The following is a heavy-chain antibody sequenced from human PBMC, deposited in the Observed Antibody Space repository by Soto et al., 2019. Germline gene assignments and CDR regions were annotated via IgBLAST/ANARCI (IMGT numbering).Heavy chain of an antibody. D-gene: IGHD1-26*01. J-gene: IGHJ6*02. CDR2: IWYDGSNK. CDR1: GLTFSSYG. Sequence: QVQLVESGGGVVQPGRYLSLSCAASGLTFSSYGMHWVRQAPGKGLEWVAVIWYDGSNKYYGDSVKGRFTISRDNSKNTVYLQMNSLRAEDTAVYYWAREPLYSGSYYYGMAVWGQGTTVTVSS. V-gene: IGHV3-33*01. CDR3: AREPLYSGSYYYGMAV.